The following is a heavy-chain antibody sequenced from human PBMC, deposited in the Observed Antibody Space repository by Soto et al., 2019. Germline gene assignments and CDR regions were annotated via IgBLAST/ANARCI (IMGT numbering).Heavy chain of an antibody. J-gene: IGHJ4*02. D-gene: IGHD2-15*01. CDR3: ARGPGRLDY. Sequence: QTLSLTCAISGVSVSSNSATWNWVRQSPSRGLEWLGRTYYRSKWYTAYAVPVRGRITINPDTSKNQFSLQLNSVTPEDTAVYYCARGPGRLDYWGQGILVPVSS. CDR1: GVSVSSNSAT. CDR2: TYYRSKWYT. V-gene: IGHV6-1*01.